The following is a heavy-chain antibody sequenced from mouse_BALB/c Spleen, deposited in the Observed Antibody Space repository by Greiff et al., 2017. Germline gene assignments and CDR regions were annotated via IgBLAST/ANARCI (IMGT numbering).Heavy chain of an antibody. V-gene: IGHV5-12-2*01. CDR3: ARITTVDWYFDV. D-gene: IGHD1-1*01. J-gene: IGHJ1*01. Sequence: EVKVVESGGGLVQPGGSLKLSCAASGFTFSSYTMSWVRQTPEKRLEWVAYISNGGGSTYYPDTVKGRFTISRDNAKNTLYLQMSSLKSEDTAMYYCARITTVDWYFDVSGAGTTVTVSS. CDR2: ISNGGGST. CDR1: GFTFSSYT.